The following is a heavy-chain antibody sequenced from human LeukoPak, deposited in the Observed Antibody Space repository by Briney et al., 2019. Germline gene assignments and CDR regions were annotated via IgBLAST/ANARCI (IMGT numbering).Heavy chain of an antibody. CDR1: GYRFTTYW. Sequence: GESLKISCRRSGYRFTTYWIGWVRQMPGKGLEWMGIIYPGDSDTRYTPAFQGQVPMSADKSINTAYLQWSSLKASDTAMYYCARRQGCSSTSCPPDYWGQGTLVTVSP. CDR2: IYPGDSDT. J-gene: IGHJ4*02. D-gene: IGHD2-2*01. V-gene: IGHV5-51*01. CDR3: ARRQGCSSTSCPPDY.